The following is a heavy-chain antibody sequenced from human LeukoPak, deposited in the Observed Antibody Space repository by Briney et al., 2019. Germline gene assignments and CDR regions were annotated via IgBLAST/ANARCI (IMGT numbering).Heavy chain of an antibody. V-gene: IGHV1-3*01. CDR3: ARGGPTTYSSTDDWFDP. D-gene: IGHD6-13*01. J-gene: IGHJ5*02. Sequence: ASVKVSCKASGYTFTSYAMHWVRQAPGQRLEWMGWINAGNGNTKYSQKFQGRVTITRDTSASTAYMELSSLRSEDTAVYYCARGGPTTYSSTDDWFDPWGQGTLVTVSS. CDR1: GYTFTSYA. CDR2: INAGNGNT.